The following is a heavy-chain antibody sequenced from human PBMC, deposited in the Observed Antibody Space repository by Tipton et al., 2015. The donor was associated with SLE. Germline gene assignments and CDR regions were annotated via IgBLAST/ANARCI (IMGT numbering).Heavy chain of an antibody. CDR2: IYYSGST. CDR1: GGSVSTYY. CDR3: ARVTEAAYCGGDCYAFDY. V-gene: IGHV4-59*02. Sequence: LRLSCTVSGGSVSTYYWSWIRQPPGKGLEWIGYIYYSGSTNYNPSLKSRVTISVDTSKNQFSLKLSSVTAADTAVYYCARVTEAAYCGGDCYAFDYWGQGTLVTVFS. D-gene: IGHD2-21*02. J-gene: IGHJ4*02.